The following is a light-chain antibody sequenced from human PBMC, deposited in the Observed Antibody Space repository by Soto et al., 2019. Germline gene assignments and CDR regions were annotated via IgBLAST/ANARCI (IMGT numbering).Light chain of an antibody. CDR2: GAS. V-gene: IGKV3-20*01. CDR3: QQYGSSLIT. J-gene: IGKJ5*01. Sequence: EAVLSHSPDPLFFSPGKRATLLPSATQCFSSSYLAWYQQKPGQAPRLLIYGASSRATGIPDRFSGSGSGTDFTLTISRLEPEDFAVYYCQQYGSSLITFGQGTRLEIK. CDR1: QCFSSSY.